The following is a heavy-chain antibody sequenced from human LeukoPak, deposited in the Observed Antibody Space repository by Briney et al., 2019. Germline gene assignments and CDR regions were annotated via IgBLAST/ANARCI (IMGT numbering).Heavy chain of an antibody. J-gene: IGHJ4*02. CDR1: GGSISSSSYY. CDR3: ARHTLYYYDSSGYYRTGHFDY. V-gene: IGHV4-39*01. CDR2: IYYSGST. Sequence: SETLSLTCTVSGGSISSSSYYWGWIRQPPGKGLVWIGSIYYSGSTYYNPSLKSRVTISVDTSKNQFSLKLSSVTAADTAVYYCARHTLYYYDSSGYYRTGHFDYWGQGTLVTVSS. D-gene: IGHD3-22*01.